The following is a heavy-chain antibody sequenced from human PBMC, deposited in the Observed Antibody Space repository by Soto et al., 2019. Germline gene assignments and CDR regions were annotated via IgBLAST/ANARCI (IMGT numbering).Heavy chain of an antibody. Sequence: SETLSLTCSVSGGSISSSSYYWAWIRQAPGKGLEWIGSINYSGKTYYNPSLKSRVTISVDTSKNWFSLKLSSVTAADTAVYYCARGLITGSQYSGGWYYFDSWGQGTQVTVSS. CDR2: INYSGKT. D-gene: IGHD1-26*01. V-gene: IGHV4-39*01. CDR1: GGSISSSSYY. CDR3: ARGLITGSQYSGGWYYFDS. J-gene: IGHJ4*02.